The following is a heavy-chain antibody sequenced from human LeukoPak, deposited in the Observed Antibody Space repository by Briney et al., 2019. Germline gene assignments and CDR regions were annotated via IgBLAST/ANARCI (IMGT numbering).Heavy chain of an antibody. Sequence: GGSLRLSCAASGFTFSSYSMNWVRQAPGKGLEWVSSISSSSSYIYYADSVKGRFTISRDNAKNSLYLQMNSLRAEDTAVYYCANFYGLYDILTGYSAGDASDIWGQGTMVTVSA. CDR3: ANFYGLYDILTGYSAGDASDI. J-gene: IGHJ3*02. D-gene: IGHD3-9*01. CDR1: GFTFSSYS. V-gene: IGHV3-21*01. CDR2: ISSSSSYI.